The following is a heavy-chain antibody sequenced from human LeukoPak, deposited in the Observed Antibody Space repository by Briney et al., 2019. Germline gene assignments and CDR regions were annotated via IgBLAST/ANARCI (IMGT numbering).Heavy chain of an antibody. V-gene: IGHV3-74*01. CDR2: INPDGTTT. CDR3: ATLTHYDSRSFAFDI. Sequence: GGSLRLSCAASGFIFSRYWPCWVRQAPGKGLVWVSHINPDGTTTNYGDFVKGRFTISRDNAKKTLYLQMSSLRAEDTALYYCATLTHYDSRSFAFDIWGQGTMVTVSS. CDR1: GFIFSRYW. D-gene: IGHD3-22*01. J-gene: IGHJ3*02.